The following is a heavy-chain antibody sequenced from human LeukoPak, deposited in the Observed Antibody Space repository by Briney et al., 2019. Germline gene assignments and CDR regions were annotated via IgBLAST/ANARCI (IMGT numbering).Heavy chain of an antibody. V-gene: IGHV5-10-1*01. CDR2: IDPSDSYT. J-gene: IGHJ4*02. CDR3: ARYGSGSYPFDY. D-gene: IGHD3-10*01. CDR1: GYSFTSYW. Sequence: GESLRISCKGSGYSFTSYWISWVRQMPGKGLEWMGRIDPSDSYTNYSPSFQGHVTISADKSISTAYLRWSSLKASDTAMYYCARYGSGSYPFDYWGQGTLVTVSS.